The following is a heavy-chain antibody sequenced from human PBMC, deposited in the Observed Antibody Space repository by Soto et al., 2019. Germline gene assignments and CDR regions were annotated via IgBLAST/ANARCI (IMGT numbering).Heavy chain of an antibody. D-gene: IGHD3-3*01. Sequence: SETLSLTCAVSGGSISSSNWWSWVRQPPGKGLEWIGEIYHSGSTNYNPSLKSRVTISVDKSKNQFSLKLSSVTAADTAVYYCARDSSERNTIFGVAQPDYYYYGMDVWGQGTTVTVSS. J-gene: IGHJ6*02. CDR2: IYHSGST. CDR3: ARDSSERNTIFGVAQPDYYYYGMDV. V-gene: IGHV4-4*02. CDR1: GGSISSSNW.